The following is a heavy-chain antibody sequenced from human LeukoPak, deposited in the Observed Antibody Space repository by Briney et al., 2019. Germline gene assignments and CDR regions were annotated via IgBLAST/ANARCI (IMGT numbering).Heavy chain of an antibody. CDR3: ARGEYDYGDPKYYYYMDV. CDR1: GGSISSYY. J-gene: IGHJ6*03. CDR2: IYYSGST. D-gene: IGHD4-17*01. Sequence: PSETLSLTCAVSGGSISSYYWGWIRQPPGKGLEWVGYIYYSGSTNYNPSLKSRVTISVDTSKNQFSLKLTSVTAADTAVYYCARGEYDYGDPKYYYYMDVWGKGTTVTVSS. V-gene: IGHV4-59*01.